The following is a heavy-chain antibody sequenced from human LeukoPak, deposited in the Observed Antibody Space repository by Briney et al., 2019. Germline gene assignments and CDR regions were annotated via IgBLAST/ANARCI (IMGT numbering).Heavy chain of an antibody. V-gene: IGHV4-59*01. CDR2: IYYSGST. J-gene: IGHJ6*03. D-gene: IGHD2-15*01. CDR1: GGSISSYY. Sequence: SETLSLTCTVSGGSISSYYWSWIRQPPGKGLEWIGYIYYSGSTNYNPSLKSRVTISVDTSKNQFSLKLSSVTAADTAVYYCARVGRYCSGGSCFANYYYYYMDVRGKGTTVTVSS. CDR3: ARVGRYCSGGSCFANYYYYYMDV.